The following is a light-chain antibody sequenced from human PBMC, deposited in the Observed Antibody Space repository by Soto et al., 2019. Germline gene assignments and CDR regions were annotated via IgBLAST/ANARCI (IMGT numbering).Light chain of an antibody. J-gene: IGLJ1*01. CDR1: RTDVDGYDY. V-gene: IGLV2-14*03. CDR2: DVY. Sequence: QSALTQPASVSGSPGQSIAISCTGVRTDVDGYDYVSWYQQHPGQAPQLIIYDVYKRPSGVSHRFSASKSGDMASLTISGLQAEDEADYYCTSYTSSTPFYVFGTGTKLTVL. CDR3: TSYTSSTPFYV.